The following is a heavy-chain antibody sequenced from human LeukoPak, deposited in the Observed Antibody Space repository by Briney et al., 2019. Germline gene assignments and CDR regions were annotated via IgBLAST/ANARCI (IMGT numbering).Heavy chain of an antibody. Sequence: PGGSLRLSCAASGFTFSSYAMGWVRQAPGKGLEWVSTISSSGVTIYYADSVKGRFTISRDNSKNTLCLQMNSLGGEDTAVYFCAKGSSGWYQLFDYWGQGTLVTVSS. CDR3: AKGSSGWYQLFDY. CDR1: GFTFSSYA. D-gene: IGHD6-19*01. V-gene: IGHV3-23*01. J-gene: IGHJ4*02. CDR2: ISSSGVTI.